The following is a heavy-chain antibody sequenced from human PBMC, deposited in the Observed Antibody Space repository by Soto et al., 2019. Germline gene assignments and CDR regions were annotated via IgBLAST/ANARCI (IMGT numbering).Heavy chain of an antibody. CDR3: ARVPDY. V-gene: IGHV4-39*07. J-gene: IGHJ4*02. CDR2: FFIGGNT. CDR1: GGSISSTTYY. Sequence: SETLSLTCTVSGGSISSTTYYWGWMRQPPGKGLEWIASFFIGGNTYYNPSLKSRVTISVDTSKNQFSLKLSSVAAADTAVYYCARVPDYWGQGTLVTVSS.